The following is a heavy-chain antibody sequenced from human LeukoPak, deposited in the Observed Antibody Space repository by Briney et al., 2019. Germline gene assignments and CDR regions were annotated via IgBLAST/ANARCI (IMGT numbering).Heavy chain of an antibody. CDR2: ISWNSNSI. CDR3: AKDKYSSSLSEFDY. Sequence: PGGSLRLSCAASGLSFDDHAMHWVRQAPGTGLARGSGISWNSNSIGYADSVKGRFTISRDNAKNSLYLQMNSLTSEDTALYYCAKDKYSSSLSEFDYWGQGTLVTVSS. J-gene: IGHJ4*02. D-gene: IGHD6-13*01. V-gene: IGHV3-9*01. CDR1: GLSFDDHA.